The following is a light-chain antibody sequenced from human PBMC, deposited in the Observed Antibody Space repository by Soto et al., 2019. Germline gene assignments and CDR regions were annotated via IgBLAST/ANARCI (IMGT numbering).Light chain of an antibody. CDR3: ETWDTNTWV. CDR1: SGHSSYI. CDR2: LEQSGSY. J-gene: IGLJ3*02. Sequence: VLTQSSSASASLGSSVKLTCTLSSGHSSYIIAWHQQQPGKAPRFLMKLEQSGSYNKGSGLPDRFSGSSSGADRYLTISNLQFEGEADYYCETWDTNTWVFGGGTKLTVL. V-gene: IGLV4-60*02.